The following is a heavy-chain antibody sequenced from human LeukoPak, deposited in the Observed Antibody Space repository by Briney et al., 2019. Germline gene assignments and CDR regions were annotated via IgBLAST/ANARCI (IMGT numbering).Heavy chain of an antibody. Sequence: PSETLSLTCTVSGGSISSYYWSWIRQPPGKGLEWIGYIYYSGSTNYNPSLKSRVTISVDTSKNQFSLKLSSVTAADTAVYYCARDNKGYYYGLSWFDPWGQGTLVTVSS. CDR3: ARDNKGYYYGLSWFDP. V-gene: IGHV4-59*01. J-gene: IGHJ5*02. CDR1: GGSISSYY. CDR2: IYYSGST. D-gene: IGHD3-10*01.